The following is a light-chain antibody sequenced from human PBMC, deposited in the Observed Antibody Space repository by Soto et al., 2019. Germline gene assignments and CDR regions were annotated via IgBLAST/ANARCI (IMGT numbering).Light chain of an antibody. CDR1: SSDVGAYNY. CDR2: DVS. CDR3: GSYTTSSNYV. Sequence: QSVLTQPASVSGSPGQSITISCTGTSSDVGAYNYVSWYQQHPGKAPKLMIYDVSHRPSGVSPRFSGSKSGNTASLTISGLQAEDEADYYCGSYTTSSNYVFGTGTNVTVL. J-gene: IGLJ1*01. V-gene: IGLV2-14*01.